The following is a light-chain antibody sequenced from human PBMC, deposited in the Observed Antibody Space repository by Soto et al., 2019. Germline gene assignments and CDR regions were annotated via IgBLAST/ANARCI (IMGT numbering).Light chain of an antibody. CDR2: EAT. V-gene: IGLV2-8*01. Sequence: QSALTQPPSASGSPGQSVTISCTVTSSDVGGYNSVSWYQQHPGKAPKLLIYEATKRPSGVPDRFSGSKSGNTASLTVSGLQAEDEADYYCSSYAYSNNFVSGTGTKVTVL. J-gene: IGLJ1*01. CDR1: SSDVGGYNS. CDR3: SSYAYSNNFV.